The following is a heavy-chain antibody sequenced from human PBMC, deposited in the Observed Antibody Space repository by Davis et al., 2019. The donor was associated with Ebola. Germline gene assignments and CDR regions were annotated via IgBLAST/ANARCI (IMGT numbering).Heavy chain of an antibody. J-gene: IGHJ6*02. CDR2: ISRTGNI. CDR1: GFTFSDYN. CDR3: AKQMTTVTD. D-gene: IGHD4-17*01. Sequence: GESLKISCAASGFTFSDYNMNWFRQAPGRGLECVSYISRTGNIFYADSVKGRFAISRDNAKNSLYLQMNSLRAEDTGVYYCAKQMTTVTDWGQGTTVTVSS. V-gene: IGHV3-69-1*01.